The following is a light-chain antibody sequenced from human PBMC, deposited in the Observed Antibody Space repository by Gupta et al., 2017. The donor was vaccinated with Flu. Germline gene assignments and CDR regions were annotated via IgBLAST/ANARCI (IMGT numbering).Light chain of an antibody. CDR3: SYYKSVSSLWV. Sequence: QSALSQPASVSGSPGQSITISCTGTSSDIGGFNYVSWYQQHPGKAPKRVIYEVTNRPSGISDRFSGSKSGKTASLNTSGLQAGDEAEDYCSYYKSVSSLWVFGGGTKVTVL. CDR2: EVT. CDR1: SSDIGGFNY. V-gene: IGLV2-14*01. J-gene: IGLJ1*01.